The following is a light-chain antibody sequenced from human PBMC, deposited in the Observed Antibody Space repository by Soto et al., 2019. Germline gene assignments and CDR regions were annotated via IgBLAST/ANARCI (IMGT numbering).Light chain of an antibody. CDR3: QQLNSYPPT. CDR2: AAS. Sequence: IQLTQSPSSLSASVGDRVTITCRASQGISSYLAWYQQKPGKAPKLLIYAASTLQSGVPSRFSGSGSGTDFTLSISSLQPEYFSTYYGQQLNSYPPTFGGGTKVDIK. CDR1: QGISSY. V-gene: IGKV1-9*01. J-gene: IGKJ4*01.